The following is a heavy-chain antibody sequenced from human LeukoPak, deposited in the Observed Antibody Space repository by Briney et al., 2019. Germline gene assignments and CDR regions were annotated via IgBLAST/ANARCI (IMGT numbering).Heavy chain of an antibody. CDR1: GGSFSGYY. D-gene: IGHD6-19*01. Sequence: PSETLSLTCAVYGGSFSGYYWSWIRQPPGKGLEWIGEINHSGSTNYNPSLKSRVTISVDTSKNQFSLKLSSVTAADTAVYYCARHSSGWYRYRTFDYWGQGNLVTVSS. CDR3: ARHSSGWYRYRTFDY. J-gene: IGHJ4*02. V-gene: IGHV4-34*01. CDR2: INHSGST.